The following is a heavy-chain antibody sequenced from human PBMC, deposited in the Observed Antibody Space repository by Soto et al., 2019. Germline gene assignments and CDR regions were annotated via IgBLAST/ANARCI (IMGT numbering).Heavy chain of an antibody. CDR1: GLRFSNYW. CDR2: IKQDGSEK. D-gene: IGHD2-21*02. V-gene: IGHV3-7*01. J-gene: IGHJ4*02. Sequence: HPGGSLRLSCVAAGLRFSNYWMSWVRQAPGTGLEWLANIKQDGSEKYYVDSVKGRFTISRDNAKNSLFLQMNSLRAEDTAVYYCARDSDYYKADYWGQGTLVTVSS. CDR3: ARDSDYYKADY.